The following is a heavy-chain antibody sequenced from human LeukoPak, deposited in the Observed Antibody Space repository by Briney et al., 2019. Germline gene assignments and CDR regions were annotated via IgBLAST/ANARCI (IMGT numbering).Heavy chain of an antibody. D-gene: IGHD3-22*01. V-gene: IGHV4-59*01. Sequence: SETLSLTCTVSGGSISSYYWSWIRQPPGKGLGWIRSIYYRGSTNYNPSLKSRVTISVDTAKNQVSLKLKSMTVADAAVYLCATEDDASSGYYFDYWGQGTLVTVSS. CDR3: ATEDDASSGYYFDY. CDR1: GGSISSYY. CDR2: IYYRGST. J-gene: IGHJ4*02.